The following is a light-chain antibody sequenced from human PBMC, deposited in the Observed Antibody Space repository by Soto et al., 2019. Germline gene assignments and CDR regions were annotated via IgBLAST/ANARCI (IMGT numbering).Light chain of an antibody. CDR3: QQYYSNPFT. J-gene: IGKJ2*01. Sequence: DIQMTQSPSTLSASVGDRVTITCRASQSISSWLAWYQQKPGKAPKFLIYDASTLESGVPSRFSGSGSGTEFTLTISSLQPDDFATYYCQQYYSNPFTFRQGTKVDIK. V-gene: IGKV1-5*01. CDR1: QSISSW. CDR2: DAS.